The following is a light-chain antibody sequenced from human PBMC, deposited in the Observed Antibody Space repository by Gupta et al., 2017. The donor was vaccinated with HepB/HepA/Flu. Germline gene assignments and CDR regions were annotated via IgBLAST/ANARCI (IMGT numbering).Light chain of an antibody. Sequence: EILLTQSPATLSLSPGERATLSCRATQSIGSYLVWFQQKPGQVPRLLIYDASNRATGIPARFSGSGSGTDFTLTISSLEPEDFAVYYCQQCDDWPLTFGPGTKVDIK. CDR2: DAS. CDR3: QQCDDWPLT. J-gene: IGKJ3*01. V-gene: IGKV3-11*01. CDR1: QSIGSY.